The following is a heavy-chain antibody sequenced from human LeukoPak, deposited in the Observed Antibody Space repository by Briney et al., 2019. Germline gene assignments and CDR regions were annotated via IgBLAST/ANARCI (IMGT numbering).Heavy chain of an antibody. CDR2: ISWNSGSI. CDR3: AKDTTYIAAASHFDY. Sequence: GGSLRLSCAASGFTFDDYGMSWVRQAPGKGLEWVSGISWNSGSIGYADSVKGRFTISRDNAKNSLYLQMNSLRAEDTALYYCAKDTTYIAAASHFDYWGQGTLVTVSS. J-gene: IGHJ4*02. CDR1: GFTFDDYG. V-gene: IGHV3-9*01. D-gene: IGHD6-13*01.